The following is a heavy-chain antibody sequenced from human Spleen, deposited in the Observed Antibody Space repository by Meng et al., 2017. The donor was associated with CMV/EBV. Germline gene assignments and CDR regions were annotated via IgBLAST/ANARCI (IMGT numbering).Heavy chain of an antibody. CDR2: VYYNGNT. J-gene: IGHJ4*02. Sequence: SETLSLTCTVSGGSISSYYWSWIRQPPGKGLEWIGYVYYNGNTNYNPSLKSRVTMSVDTSKNQFSLKLSSVTAADTAVYYCARAPNYDFWSGYFGPSGIFDYWGQGTLVTVSS. CDR1: GGSISSYY. CDR3: ARAPNYDFWSGYFGPSGIFDY. D-gene: IGHD3-3*01. V-gene: IGHV4-59*12.